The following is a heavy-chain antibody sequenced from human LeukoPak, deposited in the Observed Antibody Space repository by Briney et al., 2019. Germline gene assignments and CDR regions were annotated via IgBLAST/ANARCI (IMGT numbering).Heavy chain of an antibody. CDR3: ARGTNY. CDR1: GGSFSGYY. Sequence: SEALSLTCAVYGGSFSGYYWSWIRQPPGKGLEWIGEINHSGSTYYNPSLKSRVTISVDTSKNQFSLKLSSVTAADTAVYYCARGTNYWGQGTLVTLSS. CDR2: INHSGST. J-gene: IGHJ4*02. V-gene: IGHV4-34*01.